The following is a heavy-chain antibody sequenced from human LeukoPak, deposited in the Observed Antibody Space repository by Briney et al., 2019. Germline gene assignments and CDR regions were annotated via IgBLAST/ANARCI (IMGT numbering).Heavy chain of an antibody. D-gene: IGHD3-9*01. CDR2: INHSGST. Sequence: SETLSLTCTVSGGSISGYYWSWIRQPPGKGLEWIGEINHSGSTNYNPSLKSRVTISVDTSKNQFSLKLSSVTAADTAVYYCARGGGYFDWLLYFDYWGQGTLVTVSS. J-gene: IGHJ4*02. CDR1: GGSISGYY. CDR3: ARGGGYFDWLLYFDY. V-gene: IGHV4-34*01.